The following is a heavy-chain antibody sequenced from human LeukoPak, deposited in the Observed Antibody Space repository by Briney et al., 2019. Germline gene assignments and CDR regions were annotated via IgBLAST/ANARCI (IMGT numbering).Heavy chain of an antibody. CDR3: AREGTISGVVIFFDY. D-gene: IGHD3-3*01. CDR1: GGSISSYY. J-gene: IGHJ4*02. Sequence: KPSETLSLTCTVSGGSISSYYWNWIRQPPGKGLEWIGYIYYSGTTNYNPSLKSRVTISVDTSKNQFSLKLSSVTAADTAVYYCAREGTISGVVIFFDYWGQGTLVTVSS. CDR2: IYYSGTT. V-gene: IGHV4-59*12.